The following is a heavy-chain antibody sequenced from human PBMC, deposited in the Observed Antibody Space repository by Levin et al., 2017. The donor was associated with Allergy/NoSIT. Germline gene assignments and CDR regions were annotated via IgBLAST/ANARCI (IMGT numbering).Heavy chain of an antibody. CDR2: ISSEGGRT. D-gene: IGHD4-17*01. J-gene: IGHJ4*02. Sequence: QPGGSLRLSCAASGFTFSDYWIHWVRQAPGEGPVWVSRISSEGGRTDYADSVKGRFSTSRDNGKKTVYLQMNSLRAEDTAIYYCAKTMTSVTTGPDWGQGTLVTVSS. V-gene: IGHV3-74*01. CDR3: AKTMTSVTTGPD. CDR1: GFTFSDYW.